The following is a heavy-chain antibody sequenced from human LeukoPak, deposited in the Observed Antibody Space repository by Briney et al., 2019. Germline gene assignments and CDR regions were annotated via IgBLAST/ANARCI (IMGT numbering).Heavy chain of an antibody. CDR3: AKDISGYRLPTLDY. CDR1: GFTFNSYW. D-gene: IGHD6-13*01. Sequence: GGSLRLSCAASGFTFNSYWMHWVRQAPGKGLEWVSAISGSGGSTYYADSVKGRFTISRDNSKNTLYLQMNSLRAEDTAVYYCAKDISGYRLPTLDYWGQGTLVTVSS. V-gene: IGHV3-23*01. J-gene: IGHJ4*02. CDR2: ISGSGGST.